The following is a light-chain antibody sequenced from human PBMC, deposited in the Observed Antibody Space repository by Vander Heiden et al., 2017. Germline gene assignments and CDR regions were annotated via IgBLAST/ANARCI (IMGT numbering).Light chain of an antibody. J-gene: IGKJ1*01. CDR1: QSISSY. Sequence: QITHSPSSLSASVGDRVTITCRASQSISSYLNWYQQKPGKAPKLLIYAASSLESGVPSRFSGSGSGTDFTLTISRLQPEDFATYYCQQSDSTPWTFGQGTKVEIK. CDR2: AAS. V-gene: IGKV1-39*01. CDR3: QQSDSTPWT.